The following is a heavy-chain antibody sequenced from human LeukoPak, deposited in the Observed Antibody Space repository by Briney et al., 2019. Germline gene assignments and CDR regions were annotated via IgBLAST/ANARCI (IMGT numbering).Heavy chain of an antibody. CDR2: ISSSGSTI. D-gene: IGHD4-17*01. V-gene: IGHV3-48*03. J-gene: IGHJ4*02. CDR3: AKDTLTPRFYYFDY. CDR1: GFTFSSYE. Sequence: PGGSLRLSCAASGFTFSSYEMNWVRQAPGKGLEWVSYISSSGSTIYYADSVKGRFTISRDNSKNTLYLLMNSLRAEDTAVYYCAKDTLTPRFYYFDYWGQGTLVIVSS.